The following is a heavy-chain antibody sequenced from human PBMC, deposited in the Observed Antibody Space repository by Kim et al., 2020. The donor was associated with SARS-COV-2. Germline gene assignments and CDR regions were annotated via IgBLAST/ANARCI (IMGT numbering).Heavy chain of an antibody. V-gene: IGHV2-70*01. Sequence: NTYLKTRLTISKDSAKNQLYLTMSNMDPVDTATYYCARSTSLYGSGLFDPWGQGTLVTVSS. CDR3: ARSTSLYGSGLFDP. J-gene: IGHJ5*02. D-gene: IGHD3-10*01.